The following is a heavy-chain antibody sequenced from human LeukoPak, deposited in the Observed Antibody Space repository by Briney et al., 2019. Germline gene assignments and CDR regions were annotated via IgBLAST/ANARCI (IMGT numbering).Heavy chain of an antibody. J-gene: IGHJ3*02. CDR3: ARVEPDAFDI. CDR2: IYYSGST. CDR1: GGSISSYY. V-gene: IGHV4-59*01. D-gene: IGHD1-1*01. Sequence: PSETLSLTCTVSGGSISSYYWSWIRQPPGKGLEWIGYIYYSGSTNYDPSLKSRVTISVDTSKNQFSLKLSSVTAADTAVYYCARVEPDAFDIWGQGTMVTVSS.